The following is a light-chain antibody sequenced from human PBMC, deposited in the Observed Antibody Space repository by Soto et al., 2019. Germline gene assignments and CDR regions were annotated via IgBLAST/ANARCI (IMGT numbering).Light chain of an antibody. Sequence: EIVLTQSPGTLSLSPGERATLSCRASQSVNSGYLAWYQQKPGQAPRLLIYGTSTRAAGIPDRFSGSGSGTGFTLTISRLEPEDFGVYSCQQYLASPPWTFGQGTKVE. CDR1: QSVNSGY. CDR3: QQYLASPPWT. V-gene: IGKV3-20*01. J-gene: IGKJ1*01. CDR2: GTS.